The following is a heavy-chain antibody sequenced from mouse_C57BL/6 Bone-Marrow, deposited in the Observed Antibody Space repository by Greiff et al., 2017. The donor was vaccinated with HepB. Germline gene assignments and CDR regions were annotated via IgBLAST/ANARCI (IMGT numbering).Heavy chain of an antibody. Sequence: EVQLVESGGGLVQPGGSLKLSCAASGFTFSDYYMYWVRQTPEKRLEWVAYISNGGGSTYYPDTVKGRFTISRDNAKNTLYLQMSRLKSEDTAMYYCARQMYDGAYWGQGTLVTVSA. CDR3: ARQMYDGAY. V-gene: IGHV5-12*01. J-gene: IGHJ3*01. CDR2: ISNGGGST. D-gene: IGHD2-3*01. CDR1: GFTFSDYY.